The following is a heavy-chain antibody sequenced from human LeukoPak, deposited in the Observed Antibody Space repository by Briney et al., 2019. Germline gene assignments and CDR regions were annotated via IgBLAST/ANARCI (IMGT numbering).Heavy chain of an antibody. CDR2: ISSSGRSI. CDR1: GFTFNIYE. V-gene: IGHV3-48*03. CDR3: AKALVDIVALDY. J-gene: IGHJ4*02. D-gene: IGHD5-12*01. Sequence: GGSLRLSCAASGFTFNIYEMNWVRQAPGKGPEWISYISSSGRSIYYADSVKGRFTISRDNSKNSLYLQMNSLRTEDTALYYCAKALVDIVALDYWGQGTLVTVSS.